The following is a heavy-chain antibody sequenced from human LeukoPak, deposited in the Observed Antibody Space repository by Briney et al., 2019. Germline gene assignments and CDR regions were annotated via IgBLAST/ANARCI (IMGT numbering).Heavy chain of an antibody. D-gene: IGHD4-11*01. CDR3: ARVVEGYSNYPPYYYYGMDV. CDR2: ISSSGSTI. J-gene: IGHJ6*02. V-gene: IGHV3-48*03. CDR1: GFTFSSYE. Sequence: GGSLSLSCAASGFTFSSYEMNWVRQAPGKGLEWVSYISSSGSTIYYADSVKGRFTISRDNAKNSLYLQMNSLRAEDTAVYYCARVVEGYSNYPPYYYYGMDVWGQGTTVTVSS.